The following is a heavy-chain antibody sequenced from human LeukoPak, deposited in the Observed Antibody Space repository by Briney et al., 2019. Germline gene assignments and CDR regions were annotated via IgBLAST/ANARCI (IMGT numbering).Heavy chain of an antibody. Sequence: GGSLRLSCAASGFTFSSYAMSWVRQAPGKGLEWVSAISGSGGSTYYADSVKGRFTISKDNSKNTLYLQMNSLRAEYTAVYYCASRPHYYYGMDVWGQGTTVTVSS. J-gene: IGHJ6*02. CDR2: ISGSGGST. CDR1: GFTFSSYA. V-gene: IGHV3-23*01. CDR3: ASRPHYYYGMDV.